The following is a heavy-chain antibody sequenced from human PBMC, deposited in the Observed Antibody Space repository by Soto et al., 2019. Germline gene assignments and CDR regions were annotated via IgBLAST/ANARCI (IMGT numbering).Heavy chain of an antibody. J-gene: IGHJ4*02. D-gene: IGHD4-17*01. CDR3: AGPYQAHGGYSDY. CDR2: ISSDGGST. V-gene: IGHV3-64*02. CDR1: GFTFSNYE. Sequence: EVQLVESGEGLVQPGGSLRLSCAGSGFTFSNYEMHWVRQAPGKGLEYVSTISSDGGSTYYADSVKGRFTISRDNSKSTLYLHMCSLRVEDMAEYYCAGPYQAHGGYSDYWGQGTLVTVSS.